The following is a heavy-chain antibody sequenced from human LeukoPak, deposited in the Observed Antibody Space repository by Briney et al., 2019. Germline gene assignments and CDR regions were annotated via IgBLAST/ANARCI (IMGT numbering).Heavy chain of an antibody. CDR1: GFTFSSYL. V-gene: IGHV3-74*01. CDR2: INSDGRST. D-gene: IGHD1-26*01. Sequence: GGSLRLSCAASGFTFSSYLRPWVRQAPGKGLGWVSRINSDGRSTSYADCVKGRFTISRDNAKNTLYLQMNSLRAEDTAVYYCARDPRPIVGATTGFDYWGQETLVTVSS. J-gene: IGHJ4*02. CDR3: ARDPRPIVGATTGFDY.